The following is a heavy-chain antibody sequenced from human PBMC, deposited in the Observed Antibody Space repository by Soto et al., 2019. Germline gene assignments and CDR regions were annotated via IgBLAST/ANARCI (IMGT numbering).Heavy chain of an antibody. CDR2: ISYDGSNT. Sequence: QVQLVESGGGVVQPGRSLRLSCAASGFPFTTYGMHWVREGPGKGLEWVAVISYDGSNTYYADSVKGRFTISRDNSYSTLYLQMNSLRPEDTALYYCVGGQYYFDYRGQGTLVTVSS. D-gene: IGHD3-10*01. CDR1: GFPFTTYG. V-gene: IGHV3-30*03. J-gene: IGHJ4*02. CDR3: VGGQYYFDY.